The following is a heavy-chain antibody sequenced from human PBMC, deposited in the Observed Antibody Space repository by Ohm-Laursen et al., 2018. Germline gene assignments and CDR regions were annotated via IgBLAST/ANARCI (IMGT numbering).Heavy chain of an antibody. CDR1: GFSLSTSGMR. CDR2: IDWDDDK. V-gene: IGHV2-70*04. D-gene: IGHD4-23*01. CDR3: ARLTTVVTHDAFDI. J-gene: IGHJ3*02. Sequence: TQTLTLTGTFSGFSLSTSGMRVSWIRQPPGKALEWLARIDWDDDKYYSTSLKTRLTISKDTSKNQVVLTMTNMDPVDTARYYCARLTTVVTHDAFDIWGQGTMVTVSS.